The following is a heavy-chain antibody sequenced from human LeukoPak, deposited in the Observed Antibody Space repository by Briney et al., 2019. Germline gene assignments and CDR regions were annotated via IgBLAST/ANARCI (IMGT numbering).Heavy chain of an antibody. CDR3: AKGAIWFGESKHFDY. V-gene: IGHV3-15*01. CDR2: IKSKTDGGTT. D-gene: IGHD3-10*01. CDR1: GFTFSNAW. Sequence: GGSLRLSCAASGFTFSNAWMSWVRQAPGKGLEWVGRIKSKTDGGTTDYAAPVKGRFTISRDNSKNTLYLQMNSLRAKDTAVYYCAKGAIWFGESKHFDYWGQGTLVTVSS. J-gene: IGHJ4*02.